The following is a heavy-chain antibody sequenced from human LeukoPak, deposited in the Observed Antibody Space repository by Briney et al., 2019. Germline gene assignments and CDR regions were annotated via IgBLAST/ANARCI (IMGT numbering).Heavy chain of an antibody. V-gene: IGHV1-8*01. CDR2: MNPNSGNT. D-gene: IGHD2-2*01. Sequence: ASVKVSCKASGYTFTSYDINWVRQATGQGLEWMGWMNPNSGNTGYAQKFQGRVTMTRNTSISTAYMELSSLRSEDTAMYYCARLPAAHLFSHAYYFDYWGQGTLVTVSS. CDR3: ARLPAAHLFSHAYYFDY. J-gene: IGHJ4*02. CDR1: GYTFTSYD.